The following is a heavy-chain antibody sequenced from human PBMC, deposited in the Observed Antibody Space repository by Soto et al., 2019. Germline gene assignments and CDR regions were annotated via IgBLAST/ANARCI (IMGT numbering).Heavy chain of an antibody. D-gene: IGHD4-17*01. CDR1: GYTFTSYA. V-gene: IGHV1-3*01. CDR2: INPGNGNT. CDR3: ARGASSVTTFYFDL. Sequence: QVQVVQSGAEAKKPGASVKVSCKASGYTFTSYAMHWVRQAPGQSLEWMGWINPGNGNTRYSQKFEGRVSXTRDTSASTAYMELSSLRSEDTAVYYCARGASSVTTFYFDLWGRGTLVTVSS. J-gene: IGHJ2*01.